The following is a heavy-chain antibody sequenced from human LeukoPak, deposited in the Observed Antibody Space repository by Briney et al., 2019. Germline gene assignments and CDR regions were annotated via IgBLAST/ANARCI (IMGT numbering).Heavy chain of an antibody. J-gene: IGHJ4*02. V-gene: IGHV3-30*18. CDR3: AEVPISIPRSYFFDY. CDR1: GFSFSSYA. D-gene: IGHD3-9*01. CDR2: VSSTGNNT. Sequence: GGSLRLSCAASGFSFSSYAMHWVRQAPGKGLEWVAVVSSTGNNTYYADSVKGRFTISRDNSKNTLFLQMNTLRPEDMAVYFCAEVPISIPRSYFFDYWGQGTLVTVSS.